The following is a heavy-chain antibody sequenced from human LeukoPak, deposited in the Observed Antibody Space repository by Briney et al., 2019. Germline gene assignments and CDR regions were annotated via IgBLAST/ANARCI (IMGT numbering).Heavy chain of an antibody. Sequence: PSETLSLTCAVSGGSISSSNWWSWVRQPPGKGLEWIGEIYHSGSTNYNPSLKSRVTISVDKSKNQFSLKLSSVTAADTAAYYCARGYYDFWSGDLGGFDYWSQGTLVTVSS. CDR2: IYHSGST. V-gene: IGHV4-4*02. CDR3: ARGYYDFWSGDLGGFDY. J-gene: IGHJ4*02. D-gene: IGHD3-3*01. CDR1: GGSISSSNW.